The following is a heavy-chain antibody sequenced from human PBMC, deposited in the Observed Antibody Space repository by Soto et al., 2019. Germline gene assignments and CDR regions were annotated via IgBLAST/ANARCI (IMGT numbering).Heavy chain of an antibody. CDR3: ARGERGYSGYDSYYYYYYGMDV. V-gene: IGHV1-69*13. CDR1: GGTFSSYA. J-gene: IGHJ6*02. D-gene: IGHD5-12*01. Sequence: GASVKVSCKASGGTFSSYAISWVRQAPGQGLEWMGGIIPIFGTANYAQKFQGRVTITADESTSTAYMELSSLRSEDTAVYYCARGERGYSGYDSYYYYYYGMDVWGQGTTVTVSS. CDR2: IIPIFGTA.